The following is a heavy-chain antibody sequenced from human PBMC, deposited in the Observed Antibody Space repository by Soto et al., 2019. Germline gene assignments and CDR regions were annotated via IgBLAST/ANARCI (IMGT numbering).Heavy chain of an antibody. CDR1: GGSISSYY. CDR3: ARDSRSGWINWFDP. CDR2: IYTSGST. V-gene: IGHV4-4*07. D-gene: IGHD6-19*01. J-gene: IGHJ5*02. Sequence: SETLSLTCTVSGGSISSYYWSWIRQPAGKGLEWIGRIYTSGSTNYNPSLKSRVTMSVDTSKNQFSLKLSSVTAADTVVYYCARDSRSGWINWFDPWGQGTLVTVSS.